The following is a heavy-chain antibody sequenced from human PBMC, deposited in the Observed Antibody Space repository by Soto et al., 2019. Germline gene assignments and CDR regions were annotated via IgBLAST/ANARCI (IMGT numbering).Heavy chain of an antibody. CDR1: GGSFSGYY. J-gene: IGHJ3*02. CDR2: INHSGST. Sequence: PSETLSLTCAVYGGSFSGYYWSWIRQPPGKGLEWIGEINHSGSTNYNPSLKSRVTISVDTSKNQFSLKLSSVTAADTAVYYCARTVLLWFGEVDAFDIWGQGTMVTVS. CDR3: ARTVLLWFGEVDAFDI. D-gene: IGHD3-10*01. V-gene: IGHV4-34*01.